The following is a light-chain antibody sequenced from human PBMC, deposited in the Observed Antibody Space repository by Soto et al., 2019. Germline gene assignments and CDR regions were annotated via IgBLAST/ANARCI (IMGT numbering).Light chain of an antibody. CDR2: RAS. CDR1: QSVSSNY. Sequence: EIVLTQSPGTLSLSPGERATISCRASQSVSSNYLAWYQQKPGQAPRLLIFRASSRATGIPDRFSGSGSGTDFTLTISRLEPEDFAVYYCQQYGSAWTFGQGSKVDIK. V-gene: IGKV3-20*01. J-gene: IGKJ1*01. CDR3: QQYGSAWT.